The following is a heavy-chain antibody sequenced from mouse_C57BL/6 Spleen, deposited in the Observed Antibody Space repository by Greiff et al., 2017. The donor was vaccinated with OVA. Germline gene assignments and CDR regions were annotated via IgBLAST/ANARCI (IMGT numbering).Heavy chain of an antibody. CDR1: GFSFNTYA. CDR3: VRHTYYDYDIDYAMDY. Sequence: EVKLMESGGGLVQPKGSLKLSCAASGFSFNTYAMNWVRQAPGKGLEWVARIRSKSNNYATYYADSVKDRFTISRDDSESMLYLQMNNLKTEDTAMYYCVRHTYYDYDIDYAMDYWGQGTSVTVSS. J-gene: IGHJ4*01. CDR2: IRSKSNNYAT. D-gene: IGHD2-4*01. V-gene: IGHV10-1*01.